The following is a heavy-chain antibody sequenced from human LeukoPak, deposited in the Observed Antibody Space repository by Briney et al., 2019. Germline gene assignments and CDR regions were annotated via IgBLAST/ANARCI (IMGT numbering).Heavy chain of an antibody. CDR3: ARGGGPPTTYFDY. CDR2: ISGSGGSA. CDR1: GFSFRSFA. Sequence: PGGSLRLSCVVSGFSFRSFAMSWVRQAPGKGLEWVSFISGSGGSADYADSVKGRFTISRDNSKNTLYLQMNSLRGEDTAVYYCARGGGPPTTYFDYWGQGTLVTVSS. J-gene: IGHJ4*02. D-gene: IGHD2/OR15-2a*01. V-gene: IGHV3-23*01.